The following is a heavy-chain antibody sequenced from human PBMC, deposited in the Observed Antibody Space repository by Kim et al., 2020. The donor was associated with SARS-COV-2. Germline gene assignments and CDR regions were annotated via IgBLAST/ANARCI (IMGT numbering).Heavy chain of an antibody. V-gene: IGHV3-23*01. J-gene: IGHJ4*02. D-gene: IGHD6-13*01. CDR2: ISGSGDTT. Sequence: GGSLRLSCAASGFTFSNYGMSWVRQAPGKGLEWVSGISGSGDTTTYADSVKGRFTISRDNSKNTLYLQMSSLRAEDTAIYYCANPRQPDYWGQGTLATVS. CDR1: GFTFSNYG. CDR3: ANPRQPDY.